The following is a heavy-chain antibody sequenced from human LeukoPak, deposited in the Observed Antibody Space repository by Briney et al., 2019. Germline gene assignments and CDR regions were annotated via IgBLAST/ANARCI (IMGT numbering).Heavy chain of an antibody. CDR3: AKAKVAAAGTYSSYYYGMDV. CDR2: ISWNSGSI. V-gene: IGHV3-9*01. Sequence: PEGSLRLSCAASGFIFGDYAMHWVRQAPGKGLEWVSGISWNSGSIGYADSVKGRFTISRDNAKNSLYLQMNSLRAEDTALYYCAKAKVAAAGTYSSYYYGMDVWGQGTTVTVSS. J-gene: IGHJ6*02. CDR1: GFIFGDYA. D-gene: IGHD6-13*01.